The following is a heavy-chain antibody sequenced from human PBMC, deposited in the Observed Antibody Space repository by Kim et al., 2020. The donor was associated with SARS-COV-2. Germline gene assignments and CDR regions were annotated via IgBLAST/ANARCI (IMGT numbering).Heavy chain of an antibody. J-gene: IGHJ4*02. V-gene: IGHV1-69*13. Sequence: SVKVSCKASGGTFSSYAISWVRQAPGQGLEWMGGIIPIFGTANYAQKFQGRVTITADESTSTAYMELSSLRSEDTAVYYCARDSRASRDYGDYYYFDYWGQGTLVTVSS. D-gene: IGHD4-17*01. CDR1: GGTFSSYA. CDR3: ARDSRASRDYGDYYYFDY. CDR2: IIPIFGTA.